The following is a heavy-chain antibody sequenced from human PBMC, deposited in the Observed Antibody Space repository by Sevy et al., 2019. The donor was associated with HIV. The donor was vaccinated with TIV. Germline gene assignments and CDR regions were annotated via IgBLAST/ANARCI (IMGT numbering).Heavy chain of an antibody. V-gene: IGHV4-30-4*01. CDR3: ARAKNDFWSGYYTNAFDI. CDR2: IYYSGST. J-gene: IGHJ3*02. D-gene: IGHD3-3*01. CDR1: SGSISSGDYY. Sequence: SETLSLTCTVSSGSISSGDYYWSWIRQPPGKGLEWIGFIYYSGSTYYNPSLKSRVTISVDRSKNQFSLKLSSVTAADTAVYYCARAKNDFWSGYYTNAFDIWGQGTMVTVSS.